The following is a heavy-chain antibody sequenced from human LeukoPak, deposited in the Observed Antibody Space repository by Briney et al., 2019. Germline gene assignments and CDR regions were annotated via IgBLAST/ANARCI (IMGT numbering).Heavy chain of an antibody. CDR1: GFTFSSYA. D-gene: IGHD2-2*01. CDR3: AKDMFPLVVPAAMQDY. J-gene: IGHJ4*02. V-gene: IGHV3-23*01. Sequence: GGSLRLSCAASGFTFSSYAMSWVRQAPGKGLEWVSAISGSGGSTYYADSVKGRFTIPRDNSKNTLYLQMNSLRAEDTAVYYCAKDMFPLVVPAAMQDYWGQGTLVTVSS. CDR2: ISGSGGST.